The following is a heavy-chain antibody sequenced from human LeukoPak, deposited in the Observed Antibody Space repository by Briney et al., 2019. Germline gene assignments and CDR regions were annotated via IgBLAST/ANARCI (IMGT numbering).Heavy chain of an antibody. Sequence: TSQTLSLTCTVSGGSISSGDYYWSWIRQPPGKGLEWIGEIYHSGNTNYNPSLKSRVTMSVDKSKNQFSLNLNSVTAADTAVYYCARNGGNSDFDYWGQGTLVTVSS. CDR3: ARNGGNSDFDY. J-gene: IGHJ4*02. CDR2: IYHSGNT. V-gene: IGHV4-30-4*01. D-gene: IGHD4-23*01. CDR1: GGSISSGDYY.